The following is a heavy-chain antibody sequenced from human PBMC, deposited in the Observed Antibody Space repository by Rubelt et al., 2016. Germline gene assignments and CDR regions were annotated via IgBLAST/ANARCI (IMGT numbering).Heavy chain of an antibody. CDR3: ASPNNIAGLEGARDY. J-gene: IGHJ4*02. CDR2: VSGGGGRT. Sequence: QAPGRGLEWVSAVSGGGGRTYYPDSVRGRFTISRDNSKNTLFLQMNSLRDEDTAVYYCASPNNIAGLEGARDYWGQGTLATVSS. V-gene: IGHV3-23*01. D-gene: IGHD6-13*01.